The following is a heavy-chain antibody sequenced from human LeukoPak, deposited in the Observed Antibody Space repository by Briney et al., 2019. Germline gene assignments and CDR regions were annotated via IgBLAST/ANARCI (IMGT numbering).Heavy chain of an antibody. CDR2: INPQSDGGTT. CDR1: GFTFSNAW. J-gene: IGHJ4*02. Sequence: GGSLRLSCAASGFTFSNAWMSWVRQAPGKGLEWVGHINPQSDGGTTDYAAPVKGRFSISRDDSINTMHLQMNSLKTEDTAVYYCTTGTWIQLWLADYWGQGTLVTVSS. D-gene: IGHD5-18*01. CDR3: TTGTWIQLWLADY. V-gene: IGHV3-15*01.